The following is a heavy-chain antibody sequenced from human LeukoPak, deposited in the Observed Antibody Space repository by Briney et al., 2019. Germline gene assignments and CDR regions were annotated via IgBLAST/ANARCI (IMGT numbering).Heavy chain of an antibody. Sequence: GGSLRLSCAASGFTFSSYWMSWVRQAPGKGLEWVANIKQDGSEEYYVDSVKGRFTISRDNAKNSLYLQMNSLRAEDTAVYYCARVGIWFGELLQTYYYGMDVWGQGTTVTVSS. CDR3: ARVGIWFGELLQTYYYGMDV. CDR2: IKQDGSEE. D-gene: IGHD3-10*01. J-gene: IGHJ6*02. CDR1: GFTFSSYW. V-gene: IGHV3-7*01.